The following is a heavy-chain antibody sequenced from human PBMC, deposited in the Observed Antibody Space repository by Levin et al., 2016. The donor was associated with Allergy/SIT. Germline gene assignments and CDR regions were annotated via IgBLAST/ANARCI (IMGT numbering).Heavy chain of an antibody. J-gene: IGHJ4*02. V-gene: IGHV5-51*01. CDR3: ARHSPSSLRYCSSTSCYTLDY. CDR1: GYSFTSYW. CDR2: IYPGDSDT. D-gene: IGHD2-2*02. Sequence: KVSCKGSGYSFTSYWIGWVRQMPGKGLEWMGIIYPGDSDTRYSPSFQGQVTISADKSISTAYLQWSSLKASDTAMYYCARHSPSSLRYCSSTSCYTLDYWGQGTLVTVSS.